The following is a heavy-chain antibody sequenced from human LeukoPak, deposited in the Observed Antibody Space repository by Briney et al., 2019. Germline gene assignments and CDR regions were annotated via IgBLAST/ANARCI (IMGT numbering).Heavy chain of an antibody. Sequence: ASVKVSCKASGYTFASYGITWVRQVSGQGLEWMGWISGYNGDTNYAQKFQGRVTMTTDASTSTAYMELRSLRSDDTAVYYCARVAGPAAPGAFNWFGPWGQGTLVTVSS. CDR2: ISGYNGDT. D-gene: IGHD6-13*01. CDR1: GYTFASYG. CDR3: ARVAGPAAPGAFNWFGP. J-gene: IGHJ5*02. V-gene: IGHV1-18*01.